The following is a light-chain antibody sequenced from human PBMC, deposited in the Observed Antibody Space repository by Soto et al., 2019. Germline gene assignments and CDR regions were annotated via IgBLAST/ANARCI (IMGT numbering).Light chain of an antibody. Sequence: DIQMTQSPSTLSASVGDRLTITCRASQSIDTRLAWYQQRPGKAPNFLIYDASSLQSGVPSRFSGSGSGTEFSLTSSSLQPDDFATYYCQQYNSYNTFGQGTKLEIK. CDR1: QSIDTR. CDR2: DAS. CDR3: QQYNSYNT. J-gene: IGKJ2*01. V-gene: IGKV1-5*01.